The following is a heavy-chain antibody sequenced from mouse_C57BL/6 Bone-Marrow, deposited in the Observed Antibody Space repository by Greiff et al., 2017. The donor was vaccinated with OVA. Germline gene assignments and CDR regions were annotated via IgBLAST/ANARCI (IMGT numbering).Heavy chain of an antibody. CDR2: IDPENGDT. D-gene: IGHD1-1*01. J-gene: IGHJ2*01. CDR1: GFNIKDDY. V-gene: IGHV14-4*01. CDR3: TTTTVVVRDY. Sequence: EVKLMESGAELVRPGASVKLSCTASGFNIKDDYMHWVKQRPEQGLEWIGWIDPENGDTEYASKFQGKATITADTYSNTADLQLSSLTSEDTAVYYCTTTTVVVRDYWGQGTTLTVSS.